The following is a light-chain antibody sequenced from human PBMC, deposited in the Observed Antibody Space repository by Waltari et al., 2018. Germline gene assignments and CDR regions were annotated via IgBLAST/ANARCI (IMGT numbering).Light chain of an antibody. V-gene: IGLV1-51*01. CDR3: GTWDSSLSVVA. Sequence: QSVLTQPPSVSAAPGQKVTISCSGSSSNIGNNYVSWYQQLPGTAPKLLIYDNNKRPTGIPDRFSGSKSGTSATLGITGLQTGDEADYYCGTWDSSLSVVAVGGGTKLTVL. CDR2: DNN. J-gene: IGLJ2*01. CDR1: SSNIGNNY.